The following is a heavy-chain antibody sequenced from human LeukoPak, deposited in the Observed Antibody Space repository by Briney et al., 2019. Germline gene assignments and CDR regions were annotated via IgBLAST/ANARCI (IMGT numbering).Heavy chain of an antibody. CDR2: ISSSSSYV. D-gene: IGHD3-9*01. J-gene: IGHJ4*02. V-gene: IGHV3-21*01. CDR1: GFTFSSYS. CDR3: AGAYYDILTGYPDNFDY. Sequence: GGSLRLSCAASGFTFSSYSMSWVRQAPGKGLEWVSAISSSSSYVYYADSVKGRFTISRDNAKNSLYLQMNRVRAEDTAVYYCAGAYYDILTGYPDNFDYWGQGTLVTVSS.